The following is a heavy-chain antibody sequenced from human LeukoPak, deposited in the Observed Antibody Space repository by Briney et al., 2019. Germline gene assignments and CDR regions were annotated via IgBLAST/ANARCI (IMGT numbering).Heavy chain of an antibody. J-gene: IGHJ4*02. CDR3: ARADYYDSSGPTFPFDY. CDR2: ISSNGGST. D-gene: IGHD3-22*01. CDR1: GFTFSSYA. V-gene: IGHV3-64*01. Sequence: GGSLRLSCAASGFTFSSYAMHWVRQAPGKGLEYVSAISSNGGSTYYANSVKGRFTISRDNSKNTLYLPMGSLRAEDMAVYYCARADYYDSSGPTFPFDYWGQGTLVTVSS.